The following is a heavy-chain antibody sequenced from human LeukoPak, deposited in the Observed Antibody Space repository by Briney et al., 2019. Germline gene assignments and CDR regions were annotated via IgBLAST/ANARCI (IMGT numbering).Heavy chain of an antibody. V-gene: IGHV3-23*01. Sequence: GGSLRLSCAASGFTFSNYAMSWVRQAPGKGLEWVSAICSGGSTYYADTVKGRFTISRDNSKNTLYLQMNSLRAEDTAIYYCASEFIVGTTAYWGQGTLVTVSS. J-gene: IGHJ4*02. CDR1: GFTFSNYA. CDR2: ICSGGST. D-gene: IGHD1-26*01. CDR3: ASEFIVGTTAY.